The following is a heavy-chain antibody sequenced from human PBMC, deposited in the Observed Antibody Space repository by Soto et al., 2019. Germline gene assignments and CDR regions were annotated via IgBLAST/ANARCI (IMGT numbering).Heavy chain of an antibody. J-gene: IGHJ6*02. CDR2: IYHSGST. Sequence: SETLSLTCAVSGGSISSGGYSWSWIRQPPGKGLEWIGYIYHSGSTYYNPSLKSRVIISVDRSKNQFSLKLSSVTAADTAVYYCASRQYSSSGHTTSLRYYYYYYGMDVWGQGATVTVSS. CDR3: ASRQYSSSGHTTSLRYYYYYYGMDV. D-gene: IGHD6-13*01. CDR1: GGSISSGGYS. V-gene: IGHV4-30-2*01.